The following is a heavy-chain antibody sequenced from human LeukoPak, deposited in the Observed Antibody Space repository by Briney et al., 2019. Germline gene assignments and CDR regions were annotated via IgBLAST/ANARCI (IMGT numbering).Heavy chain of an antibody. D-gene: IGHD5-18*01. Sequence: GGSLRLSCTASGFTFSSYSIHWVRQAPGKGLEWVALISFDGKKTDYADSVKGRFTFSRDNSKNTVSLQMSDLRAEDTAVYYCARDNPLWFWGQGTLVTVSS. CDR3: ARDNPLWF. V-gene: IGHV3-30*04. CDR1: GFTFSSYS. CDR2: ISFDGKKT. J-gene: IGHJ4*02.